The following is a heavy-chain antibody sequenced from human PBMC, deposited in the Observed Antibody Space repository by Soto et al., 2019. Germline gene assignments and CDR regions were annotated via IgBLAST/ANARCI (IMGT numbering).Heavy chain of an antibody. V-gene: IGHV1-18*01. CDR2: ISAYNGNT. CDR3: ARENGDYGSPYFDL. CDR1: GYTFTSYG. Sequence: ASVKVSCKASGYTFTSYGISWVRQAPGQGLEWMGWISAYNGNTNYAQKFQGRVTITADESTSTAYMELSSLRSEDTAVYYCARENGDYGSPYFDLWGRGTLVTVSS. J-gene: IGHJ2*01. D-gene: IGHD4-17*01.